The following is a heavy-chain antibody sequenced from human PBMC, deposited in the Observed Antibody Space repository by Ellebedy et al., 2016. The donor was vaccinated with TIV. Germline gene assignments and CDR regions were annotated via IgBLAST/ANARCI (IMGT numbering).Heavy chain of an antibody. J-gene: IGHJ6*02. V-gene: IGHV4-39*01. Sequence: MPSETLSLTCTVSGGSISTTSYYWDWIRQPPGKGLEWIGSILYSGVTYYNPSLQSRLTISVDTSKNQFSLRLNSVTAADTATYYCSRHSSGWGGMHGWGQGTTVTVS. D-gene: IGHD6-19*01. CDR1: GGSISTTSYY. CDR3: SRHSSGWGGMHG. CDR2: ILYSGVT.